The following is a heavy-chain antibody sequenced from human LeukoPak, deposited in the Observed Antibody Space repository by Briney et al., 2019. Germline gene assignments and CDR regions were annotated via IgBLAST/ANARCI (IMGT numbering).Heavy chain of an antibody. V-gene: IGHV3-11*04. Sequence: GGSLRLSCAASGFTFSNAWMSWVRQAPGKGLEWVSYISNSGRAIYHADSVKGRFTISRDNAKESLDLQMNSLRAEDTAVYYCARGVRGVINYFEYWGQGTLVTVSS. CDR3: ARGVRGVINYFEY. CDR1: GFTFSNAW. CDR2: ISNSGRAI. J-gene: IGHJ4*02. D-gene: IGHD3-10*01.